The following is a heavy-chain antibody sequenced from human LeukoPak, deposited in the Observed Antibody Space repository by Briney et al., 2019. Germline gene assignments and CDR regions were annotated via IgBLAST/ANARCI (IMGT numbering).Heavy chain of an antibody. Sequence: GGSLRLSCAASGLTFSSYSMNWVRQAPGKGLEWVSYISSSSTYIYYADSVKGRFTISRDNAKNSLDPQMNSLRAEDTAVYYCTRAATGTFDYWGQGTLVTVSS. J-gene: IGHJ4*02. D-gene: IGHD1-7*01. CDR1: GLTFSSYS. CDR2: ISSSSTYI. CDR3: TRAATGTFDY. V-gene: IGHV3-21*01.